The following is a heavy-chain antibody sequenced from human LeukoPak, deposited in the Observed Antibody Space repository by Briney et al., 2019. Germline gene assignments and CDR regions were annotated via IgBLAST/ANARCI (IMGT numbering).Heavy chain of an antibody. D-gene: IGHD1-26*01. CDR2: ISYTVTYI. V-gene: IGHV3-21*01. CDR3: VRDRGAYRPIDY. J-gene: IGHJ4*02. CDR1: PFSLRAYN. Sequence: GGSLRLSCAASPFSLRAYNMKFVRGAPRKALECGSCISYTVTYIYHPDSVKARFTIPRDKPQNALYLQRTSLKAEDRALYYCVRDRGAYRPIDYWGQGTLVTVSS.